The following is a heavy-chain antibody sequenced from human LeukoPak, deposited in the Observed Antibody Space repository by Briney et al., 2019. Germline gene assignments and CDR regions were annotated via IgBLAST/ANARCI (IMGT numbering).Heavy chain of an antibody. V-gene: IGHV3-30*02. CDR3: AKDLSFTPRLGGILWFGESLPHADAFDI. D-gene: IGHD3-10*01. J-gene: IGHJ3*02. CDR1: GFTFSSYG. Sequence: PGGSLRLSCAASGFTFSSYGMHWVRQAPGKGLEWVAFIRYDGSNKYYADSVKGRFTISRDNSKNTLYLQMNSLRAEDTAVYYCAKDLSFTPRLGGILWFGESLPHADAFDIWGQGTMVTVSS. CDR2: IRYDGSNK.